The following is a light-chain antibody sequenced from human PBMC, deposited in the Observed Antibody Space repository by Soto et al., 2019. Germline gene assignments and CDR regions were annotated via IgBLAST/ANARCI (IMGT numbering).Light chain of an antibody. J-gene: IGKJ4*01. Sequence: DIQMTQSPSSVSASVGDRVTITCRASQGIGSWLAWYQQKPGKAPKLLIYAASSLQSGVPSRFRGGRSGTDFTRTISSLQPEDFATHYSLHANTVPLTFGVGTKVEIK. CDR3: LHANTVPLT. CDR2: AAS. CDR1: QGIGSW. V-gene: IGKV1-12*01.